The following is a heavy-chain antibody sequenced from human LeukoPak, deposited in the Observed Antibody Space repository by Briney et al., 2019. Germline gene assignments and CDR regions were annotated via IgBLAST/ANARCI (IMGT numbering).Heavy chain of an antibody. D-gene: IGHD3-3*01. J-gene: IGHJ4*02. V-gene: IGHV3-23*01. Sequence: GGSLRLSCAASGFTLSSYAMSWVRQAPGKGLEWVSAISGSGGSTYYADSVKGRFTISRDNSKNTLYLQMNSLRAEDTAVYYCAKPIPGYDFWSGYWPFDYWGQGTLVTVSS. CDR2: ISGSGGST. CDR1: GFTLSSYA. CDR3: AKPIPGYDFWSGYWPFDY.